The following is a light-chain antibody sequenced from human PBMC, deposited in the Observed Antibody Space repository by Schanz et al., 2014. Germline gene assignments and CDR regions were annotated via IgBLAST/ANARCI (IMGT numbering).Light chain of an antibody. Sequence: QSVLTQPASVSGSPGQSITISCTGTSSDVGGYNYVSWYQHHPGKAPKLMIFDVSHRPSGVSNRFSGSKSGNTASLTVSGLQAEDEADYYCSSYAGSNNYVFGTGTKLTVL. V-gene: IGLV2-14*03. CDR2: DVS. CDR1: SSDVGGYNY. CDR3: SSYAGSNNYV. J-gene: IGLJ1*01.